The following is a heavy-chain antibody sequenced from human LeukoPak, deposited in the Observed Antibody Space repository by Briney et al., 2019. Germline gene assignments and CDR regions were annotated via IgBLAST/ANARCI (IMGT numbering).Heavy chain of an antibody. D-gene: IGHD5-24*01. J-gene: IGHJ4*02. V-gene: IGHV3-11*01. Sequence: PGGSLRLSCVASGFTLSAYYMTWIRQAPGKGLEWVASISGGGGAIYYSDSVKGRFTISRDNAENSLYLQMNSLRVEDTAVYYCAREDGYKGPFDFWGQGTLVTVSS. CDR3: AREDGYKGPFDF. CDR2: ISGGGGAI. CDR1: GFTLSAYY.